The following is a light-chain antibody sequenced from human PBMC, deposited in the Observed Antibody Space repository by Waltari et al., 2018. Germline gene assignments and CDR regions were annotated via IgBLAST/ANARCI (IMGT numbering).Light chain of an antibody. V-gene: IGKV3-15*01. Sequence: EIVITQSPATLPLSPGERATPSCRASQSVSNNLAWYQQRPGHAPRLLIYGASTRATGVPARFSGSGSGTEFTLTISSLQSEDFAVYYCQQYKNWPPWTFGQGTKVEIK. J-gene: IGKJ1*01. CDR3: QQYKNWPPWT. CDR2: GAS. CDR1: QSVSNN.